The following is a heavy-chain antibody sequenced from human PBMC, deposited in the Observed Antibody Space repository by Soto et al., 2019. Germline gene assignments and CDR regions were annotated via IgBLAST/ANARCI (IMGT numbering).Heavy chain of an antibody. CDR1: GYSFTNYW. CDR2: IDPSDSYT. CDR3: ARIVIVPAARKHYYYYCGMDV. Sequence: GESLKISCKGSGYSFTNYWISWVRQMPGKGLEWMGRIDPSDSYTNYSPSFQGHVTISADKSISTAYLQWSSLKASDTAMYYCARIVIVPAARKHYYYYCGMDVWGQGTTVTVSS. V-gene: IGHV5-10-1*01. J-gene: IGHJ6*02. D-gene: IGHD2-2*01.